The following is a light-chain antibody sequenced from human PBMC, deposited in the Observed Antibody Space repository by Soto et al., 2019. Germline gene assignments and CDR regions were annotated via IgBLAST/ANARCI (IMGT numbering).Light chain of an antibody. J-gene: IGKJ1*01. CDR3: QQCGSSPIT. Sequence: EIVITQSPGTLSVSPGEIATLSFSASQSVSSSQLAWYQQKPGQAPRLLMYGASSRATGIPDRLSGSGSGTDFTLTISRLEPEDFAVYYCQQCGSSPITFGQGTKVDI. CDR2: GAS. CDR1: QSVSSSQ. V-gene: IGKV3-20*01.